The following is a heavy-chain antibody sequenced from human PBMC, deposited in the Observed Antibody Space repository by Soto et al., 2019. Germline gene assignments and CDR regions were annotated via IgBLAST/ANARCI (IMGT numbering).Heavy chain of an antibody. D-gene: IGHD3-10*01. Sequence: SVKVSCKASGGTFSSYAISWVRQAPGQGLEWMGGIIPIFGTANYAQKFQGRVTITADESTSTAYMELSSLRAEDTAVYYCAKDRSMGPAPDAFDIWGQGTMVTVSS. CDR3: AKDRSMGPAPDAFDI. V-gene: IGHV1-69*13. CDR1: GGTFSSYA. J-gene: IGHJ3*02. CDR2: IIPIFGTA.